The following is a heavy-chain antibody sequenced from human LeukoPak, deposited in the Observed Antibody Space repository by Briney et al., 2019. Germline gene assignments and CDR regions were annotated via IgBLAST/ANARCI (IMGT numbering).Heavy chain of an antibody. CDR3: ARVHCSGGSCYSRLAPAAGYRYYFDY. D-gene: IGHD2-15*01. Sequence: ASVKVSCKASGYTFTSYDINWVRQATGQGLEWMGWMNPNSGNTGYAQKFQGRGTMTRNTSISTAYMELSSLRPEDTAVYYCARVHCSGGSCYSRLAPAAGYRYYFDYWGQGTLVTVSS. J-gene: IGHJ4*02. CDR1: GYTFTSYD. V-gene: IGHV1-8*01. CDR2: MNPNSGNT.